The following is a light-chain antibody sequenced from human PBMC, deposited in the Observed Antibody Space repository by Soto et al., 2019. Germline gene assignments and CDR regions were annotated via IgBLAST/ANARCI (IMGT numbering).Light chain of an antibody. V-gene: IGLV1-51*01. CDR2: DSN. CDR3: GTWDSGLNSGI. CDR1: SSNIGESF. J-gene: IGLJ2*01. Sequence: QSVLTQPPSVSAAPGQKVTISCSGSSSNIGESFVSWYQQLPGTAPKLLIYDSNKRPSGIPDRFSGSQSGTSATLATTGLQTGDEADYYCGTWDSGLNSGIFGGGTKLTVL.